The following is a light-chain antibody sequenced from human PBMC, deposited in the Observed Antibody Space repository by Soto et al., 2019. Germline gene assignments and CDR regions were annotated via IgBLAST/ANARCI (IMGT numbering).Light chain of an antibody. Sequence: EIVLTQSPPTLSLSPGERATLSGRTSQSVSKYFAWYQQKPGRAPRLLIYDASSRATGIPARFIGSGSGTDFTLTISSLEPVDFAIYYCQQRNNWPITFGQGTRLEIK. J-gene: IGKJ5*01. CDR1: QSVSKY. CDR3: QQRNNWPIT. CDR2: DAS. V-gene: IGKV3-11*01.